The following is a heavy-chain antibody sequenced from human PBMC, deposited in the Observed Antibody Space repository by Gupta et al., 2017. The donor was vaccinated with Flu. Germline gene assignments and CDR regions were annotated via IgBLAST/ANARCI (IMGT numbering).Heavy chain of an antibody. D-gene: IGHD3-3*01. CDR1: YW. V-gene: IGHV3-7*01. CDR2: IKKDGSEK. CDR3: ARSITSFGVVIGGFDY. J-gene: IGHJ4*02. Sequence: YWMSWVRQAPGKGLEGVANIKKDGSEKYYVDSVKGRFTISRDNAKNSLYLQMNSLRAEETAVYYCARSITSFGVVIGGFDYWGQGTLVTVSS.